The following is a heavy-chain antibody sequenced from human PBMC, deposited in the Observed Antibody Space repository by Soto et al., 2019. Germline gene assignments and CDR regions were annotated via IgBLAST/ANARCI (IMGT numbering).Heavy chain of an antibody. CDR1: GGSFSGYY. J-gene: IGHJ6*02. CDR3: ARDPISGMDV. CDR2: IHYTGST. V-gene: IGHV4-31*11. D-gene: IGHD3-3*02. Sequence: TLSLTCAVYGGSFSGYYWSWVRQHPGKGLEWIGYIHYTGSTYYNPSLRSRVTISEDTSKNQFSLKLSSVTAADTAVYYCARDPISGMDVWGQGTTVTVSS.